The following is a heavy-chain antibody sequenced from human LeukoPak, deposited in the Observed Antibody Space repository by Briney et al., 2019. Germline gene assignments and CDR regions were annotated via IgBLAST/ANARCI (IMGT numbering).Heavy chain of an antibody. J-gene: IGHJ2*01. CDR3: ASSYWYFDL. V-gene: IGHV3-48*03. Sequence: GGSLRLSCAASGFTFSSYEMNWVRQAPGKGLEWVSYISSSVSTIYYADSVKGRFTISRDNAKNSLYLQMNSLRAEDTAVYYCASSYWYFDLWGRGTLVTVSS. CDR2: ISSSVSTI. CDR1: GFTFSSYE.